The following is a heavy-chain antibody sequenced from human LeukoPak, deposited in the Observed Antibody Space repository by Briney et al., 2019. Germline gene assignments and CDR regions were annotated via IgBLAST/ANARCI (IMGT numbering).Heavy chain of an antibody. CDR3: ARVPEGYFDWLLYFDY. J-gene: IGHJ4*02. CDR2: IIPISGTA. CDR1: GGTFSSYA. D-gene: IGHD3-9*01. V-gene: IGHV1-69*13. Sequence: SVKVSCKASGGTFSSYAISWVRQAPGQGLEWMGGIIPISGTANYAQKFQGRVTITADESTSTAYMELSSLRSEDTAVYYCARVPEGYFDWLLYFDYWGQGTLVTVSS.